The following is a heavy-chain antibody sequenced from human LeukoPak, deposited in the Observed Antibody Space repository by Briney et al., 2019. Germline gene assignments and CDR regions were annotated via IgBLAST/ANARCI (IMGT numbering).Heavy chain of an antibody. Sequence: GSLRLSCAASGFTFSRYSMNWVRQAPGKGLEWIGSIYHSGSTYYNPSLKSRVTISVDTSKNQFSLKLSSVTAADTAVYYCARDGTYYDFWSGSNKEDNWFDPWGQGTLVTVSS. V-gene: IGHV4-38-2*02. CDR3: ARDGTYYDFWSGSNKEDNWFDP. CDR1: GFTFSRYS. D-gene: IGHD3-3*01. J-gene: IGHJ5*02. CDR2: IYHSGST.